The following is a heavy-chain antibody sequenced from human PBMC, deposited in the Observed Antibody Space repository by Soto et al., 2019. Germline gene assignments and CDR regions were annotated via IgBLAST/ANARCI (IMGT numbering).Heavy chain of an antibody. D-gene: IGHD3-22*01. V-gene: IGHV3-21*01. CDR3: ASLPYDSSCYYPRL. CDR2: ISFITVYK. Sequence: GSLRLSCAASGFIFSSYSMSWVRRAPGKGLEWVSSISFITVYKYYADSVKGRFTISRDNAKNSLFLEMNSLRAEDTAVYYCASLPYDSSCYYPRLRGQGSLVTVS. J-gene: IGHJ4*02. CDR1: GFIFSSYS.